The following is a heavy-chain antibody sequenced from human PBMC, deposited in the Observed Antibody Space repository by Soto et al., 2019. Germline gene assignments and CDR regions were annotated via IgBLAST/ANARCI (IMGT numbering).Heavy chain of an antibody. V-gene: IGHV3-48*02. CDR1: GFTFSSYS. CDR3: AREGAGYYYGSGSSVADAFDI. D-gene: IGHD3-10*01. CDR2: ISSSSSTI. Sequence: GGSLRLSCAASGFTFSSYSMNWVRQAPGKGLEWVSYISSSSSTIYYADSVKGRFTISRDNAKNSLYLQMNSLRDEDTAVYYCAREGAGYYYGSGSSVADAFDIWGQGTMVTVSS. J-gene: IGHJ3*02.